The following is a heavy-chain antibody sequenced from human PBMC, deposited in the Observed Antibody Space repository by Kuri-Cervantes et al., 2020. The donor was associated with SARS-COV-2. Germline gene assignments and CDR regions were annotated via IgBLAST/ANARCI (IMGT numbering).Heavy chain of an antibody. CDR2: ISSSSSYI. V-gene: IGHV3-21*01. J-gene: IGHJ4*02. D-gene: IGHD3-22*01. CDR1: GFTFSSYW. CDR3: ARGEHYYDSSGYYSRDY. Sequence: GESLKISCAASGFTFSSYWMSWVRQAPGKGLEWVSSISSSSSYIYYADSVKGRFTISRDNAKNSLYLQMNSLRAEDTAVYYCARGEHYYDSSGYYSRDYWGQGTLVTVSS.